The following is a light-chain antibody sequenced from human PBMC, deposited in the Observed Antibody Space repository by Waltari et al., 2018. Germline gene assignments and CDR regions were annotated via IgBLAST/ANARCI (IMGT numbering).Light chain of an antibody. Sequence: SYELTQPPSVSVSPGQTAKITCSGDTLPKQYAYWYQQKPGQAPGVVIYQDTQRPSGIPGRFPGSGSGTTGTLTISDVQAADEAVYHCQSADSTNTYVIFGGGTQLTVL. CDR3: QSADSTNTYVI. CDR2: QDT. J-gene: IGLJ2*01. CDR1: TLPKQY. V-gene: IGLV3-25*03.